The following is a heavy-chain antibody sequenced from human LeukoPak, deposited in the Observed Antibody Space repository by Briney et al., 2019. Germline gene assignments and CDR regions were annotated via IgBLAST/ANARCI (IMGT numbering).Heavy chain of an antibody. Sequence: ASVTVSFKVSGYTLSELSIHWVRQAPGKGLEWMGGFDPEDGETIYALKFQGRVTMTEDTSTDTAYMELTSLRSEDTAVYYCATSPGYDYWGQGTLVTVSS. CDR1: GYTLSELS. CDR2: FDPEDGET. J-gene: IGHJ4*02. V-gene: IGHV1-24*01. CDR3: ATSPGYDY. D-gene: IGHD1-14*01.